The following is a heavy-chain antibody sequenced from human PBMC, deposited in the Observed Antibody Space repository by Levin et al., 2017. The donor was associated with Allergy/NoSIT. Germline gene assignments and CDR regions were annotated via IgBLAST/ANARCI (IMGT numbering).Heavy chain of an antibody. V-gene: IGHV4-4*02. CDR1: GGSISTDNW. J-gene: IGHJ4*02. D-gene: IGHD3-9*01. CDR2: IYRSGDT. Sequence: SCAVSGGSISTDNWWSWIRQPPGKGLEWIGEIYRSGDTNHNPSLRSRVTTSVDKSKNHFSLKLSSVTAADTAVYYCATVEGLFCSGVSCSYSFHYWGQGALVTVSS. CDR3: ATVEGLFCSGVSCSYSFHY.